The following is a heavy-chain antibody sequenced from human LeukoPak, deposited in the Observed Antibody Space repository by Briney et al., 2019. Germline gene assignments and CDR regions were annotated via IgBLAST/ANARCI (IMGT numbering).Heavy chain of an antibody. CDR3: ARDGSGTWNDY. D-gene: IGHD3-10*01. V-gene: IGHV1-18*01. Sequence: ASVKVSCKASGYTFTSYGFSWMRQAPGQGLEWMGWINAYNGDTNYAQNLRGRVTVTTDTSTSTAYMELRGLRSDDTAVYYCARDGSGTWNDYWGQGTPVTVSS. J-gene: IGHJ4*02. CDR2: INAYNGDT. CDR1: GYTFTSYG.